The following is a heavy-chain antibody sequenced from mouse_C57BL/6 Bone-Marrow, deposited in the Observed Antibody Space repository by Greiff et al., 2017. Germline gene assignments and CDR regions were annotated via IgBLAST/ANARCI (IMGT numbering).Heavy chain of an antibody. CDR1: GFSFTSYG. J-gene: IGHJ4*01. CDR2: IWSGGST. V-gene: IGHV2-2*01. Sequence: QVQLKESGPGLVQPSQSLSITCTVSGFSFTSYGVHWVRQSPGKGLEWLGVIWSGGSTDYNAAFISRLSISKGNSKSQVFFKMNSLQAVDTAIYYCARERNGYYLPDAMDYWGQGTSVSVSS. D-gene: IGHD2-3*01. CDR3: ARERNGYYLPDAMDY.